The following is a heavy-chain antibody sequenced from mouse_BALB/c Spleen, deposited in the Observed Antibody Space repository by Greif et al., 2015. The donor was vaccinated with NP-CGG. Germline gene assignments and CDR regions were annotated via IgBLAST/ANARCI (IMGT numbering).Heavy chain of an antibody. CDR2: INPDSSTI. D-gene: IGHD1-2*01. V-gene: IGHV4-1*02. J-gene: IGHJ4*01. CDR3: ARWAIHYYGRGAMDY. CDR1: GFDFSRYW. Sequence: EVKLMESGGGLVQPGGSLKLSCAASGFDFSRYWMSWVRQAPGKGLEWIGEINPDSSTINYTPSLKDKFIISRDNAKNTLYLQMSKVRSEDTALYYCARWAIHYYGRGAMDYWGQGTSVTVSS.